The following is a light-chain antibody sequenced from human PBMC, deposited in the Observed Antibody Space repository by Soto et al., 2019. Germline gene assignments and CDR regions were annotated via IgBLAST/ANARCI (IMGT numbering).Light chain of an antibody. CDR3: QQYSSSPPIT. V-gene: IGKV3-20*01. CDR2: GAS. Sequence: EIVLTQSPGTLSLSPGERATLSCRASQSVSSSYLAWYQQKPGQAPRLLIYGASSRATSIPDRFSGSGPGTEFTLTISRLEPEDFAVYYCQQYSSSPPITFGQGTRLEIK. J-gene: IGKJ5*01. CDR1: QSVSSSY.